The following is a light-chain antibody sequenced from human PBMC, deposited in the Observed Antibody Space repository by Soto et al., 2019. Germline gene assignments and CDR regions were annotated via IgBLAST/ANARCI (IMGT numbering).Light chain of an antibody. J-gene: IGKJ1*01. CDR3: QQYENYWT. V-gene: IGKV1-5*01. CDR1: QSISSW. Sequence: DMQMTQSPSTLSATAGDRVNITCRASQSISSWLAWYQHKPGKAPKLLIYDASNLDSGVPSRFSGSGSGTEFSLTISNLQPDDCATYYCQQYENYWTFGQGTKVDIK. CDR2: DAS.